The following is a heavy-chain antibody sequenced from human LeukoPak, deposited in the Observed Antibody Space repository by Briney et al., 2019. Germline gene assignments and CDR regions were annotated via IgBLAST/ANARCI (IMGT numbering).Heavy chain of an antibody. CDR3: ARQRAWFGEWAFDY. CDR1: DGYISSRTFY. CDR2: IKSGDTT. V-gene: IGHV4-39*01. J-gene: IGHJ4*02. Sequence: PSDTLSLTCTVSDGYISSRTFYWGWIRQPPGRGLEWIGSIKSGDTTYYNASLKSRVTMFVDTSKKQVSLEVSSVTAADTAVYYCARQRAWFGEWAFDYWGRGTLVTVSS. D-gene: IGHD3-10*01.